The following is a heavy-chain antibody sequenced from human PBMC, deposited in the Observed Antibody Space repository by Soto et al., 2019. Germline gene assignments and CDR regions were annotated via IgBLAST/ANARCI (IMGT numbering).Heavy chain of an antibody. Sequence: KPSETLSLTCTVSGGSISSGDYYWSWIRQPPGKGLEWIGYIYYSGSTYYNPSLESRVTISVDTSKNQFSPKLSSVTAADTAVYYCARDRTVYGMDVWGQGTTVTVSS. D-gene: IGHD2-2*01. J-gene: IGHJ6*02. CDR2: IYYSGST. CDR1: GGSISSGDYY. CDR3: ARDRTVYGMDV. V-gene: IGHV4-30-4*01.